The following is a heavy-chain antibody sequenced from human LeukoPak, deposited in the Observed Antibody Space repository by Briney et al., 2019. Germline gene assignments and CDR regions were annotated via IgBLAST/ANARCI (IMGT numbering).Heavy chain of an antibody. J-gene: IGHJ6*03. V-gene: IGHV3-23*01. CDR1: RFTFSSYT. D-gene: IGHD2-2*01. Sequence: PGGSLRLSCADSRFTFSSYTMNWVRQPPGKGLEWVSGISANAVSTYYADSVKGRFTISRDNSKNTLYLHMDRLGTEDTAVYYCASMPSTEIYYFYYMDVWGKGTTVTVSS. CDR2: ISANAVST. CDR3: ASMPSTEIYYFYYMDV.